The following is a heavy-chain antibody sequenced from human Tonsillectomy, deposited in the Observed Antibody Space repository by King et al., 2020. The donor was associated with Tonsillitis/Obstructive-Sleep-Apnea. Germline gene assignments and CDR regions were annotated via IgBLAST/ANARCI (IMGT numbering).Heavy chain of an antibody. D-gene: IGHD3-3*01. V-gene: IGHV1-24*01. J-gene: IGHJ4*02. Sequence: QLVQSRAEVKKPGASVKVSCKVSGYTLTELSMHWVRQAPGKGLVWMGGFDPEDGKTIYAQKFQGRVTMTEDTSTDTAYMGLSSLRSDDTAVYYCAANQRTPGYDFWSGYLGVGYWGQGTLVTVSS. CDR3: AANQRTPGYDFWSGYLGVGY. CDR2: FDPEDGKT. CDR1: GYTLTELS.